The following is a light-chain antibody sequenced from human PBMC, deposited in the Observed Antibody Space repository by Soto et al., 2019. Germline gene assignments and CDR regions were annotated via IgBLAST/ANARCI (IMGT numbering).Light chain of an antibody. CDR2: DDS. CDR3: QVWDIISDHVV. CDR1: NIASKD. Sequence: SYELTQPPSVSVAPGQTARITCGGNNIASKDVNWYQLKPGQAPVLVVYDDSDRPSGIPERFSGSNSGNTATLTIGRVEAGDEADYYCQVWDIISDHVVFGGGTKVTVL. J-gene: IGLJ2*01. V-gene: IGLV3-21*02.